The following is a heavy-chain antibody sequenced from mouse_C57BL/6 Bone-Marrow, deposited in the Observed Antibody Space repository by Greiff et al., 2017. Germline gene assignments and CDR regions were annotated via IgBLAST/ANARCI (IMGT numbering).Heavy chain of an antibody. J-gene: IGHJ4*01. Sequence: EVKLVESGGGLVKPGGSLKLSCAASGFTFSSYAMSWVRQTPEKRLEWVATISDGGSYTYYPDNVKGRFTISRDNAKNNLYLQMSHLKSEDTAMYYCARHYDYDVYAMDYWGQGTSGTVSS. D-gene: IGHD2-4*01. CDR1: GFTFSSYA. CDR3: ARHYDYDVYAMDY. CDR2: ISDGGSYT. V-gene: IGHV5-4*03.